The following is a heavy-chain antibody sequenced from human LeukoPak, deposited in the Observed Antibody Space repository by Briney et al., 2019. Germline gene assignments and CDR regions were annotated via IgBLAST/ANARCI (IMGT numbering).Heavy chain of an antibody. Sequence: SETLSLTCAVYGGSFSGYYWSWIRQPPGKGLEWIGEINHSGSTNYNASLKSRVTISVDTSKNQFSLKLSSVTAAGTAVYYCARKGSSSWAYSFDCWGQGTLVTVSS. CDR3: ARKGSSSWAYSFDC. V-gene: IGHV4-34*01. D-gene: IGHD6-13*01. CDR2: INHSGST. J-gene: IGHJ4*02. CDR1: GGSFSGYY.